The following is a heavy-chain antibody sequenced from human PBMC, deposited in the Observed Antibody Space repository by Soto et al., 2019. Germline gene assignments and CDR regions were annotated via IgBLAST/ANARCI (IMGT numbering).Heavy chain of an antibody. J-gene: IGHJ6*02. Sequence: EEQLLESGGDLVQPGGSLKLSCAASGFTFSSYAMNWVRQAPGKGLEWVSSINGNGRKTSYADSVRGRFTISRDNSKKTLFLHANSLRAEDTAVYYCVKALNFDFWTGYRYYAMEIWGQGTTVTVS. V-gene: IGHV3-23*01. D-gene: IGHD3-3*01. CDR1: GFTFSSYA. CDR3: VKALNFDFWTGYRYYAMEI. CDR2: INGNGRKT.